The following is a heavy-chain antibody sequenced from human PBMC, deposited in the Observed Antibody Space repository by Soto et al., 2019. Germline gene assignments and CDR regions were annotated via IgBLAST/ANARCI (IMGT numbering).Heavy chain of an antibody. D-gene: IGHD2-8*02. J-gene: IGHJ4*02. Sequence: HEHLVQSGAEVKRPGASLKVSCKASGYSFTGYYIHWVRQAPGQGLEWMGWINPDSGATNYAQNFKGRVTLTSATSISTASMDLTSLTADDTAVYSWARGDYGTGGYPFPYFDYWGQGTLVIVSS. CDR2: INPDSGAT. CDR3: ARGDYGTGGYPFPYFDY. V-gene: IGHV1-2*02. CDR1: GYSFTGYY.